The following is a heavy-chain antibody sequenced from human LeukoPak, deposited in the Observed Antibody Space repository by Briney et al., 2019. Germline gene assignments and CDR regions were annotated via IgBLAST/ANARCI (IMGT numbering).Heavy chain of an antibody. CDR1: GYTFTSYD. CDR3: ARLILTGYWNYYYGMDV. Sequence: ASVKVSCKASGYTFTSYDINWVRQATGQGLEWMGWMNPNSGNTGYAQKFQGRVTMTRNTSISTAYMELSSLRSEDTAVYYCARLILTGYWNYYYGMDVWGQGTTVTVSS. V-gene: IGHV1-8*01. J-gene: IGHJ6*02. D-gene: IGHD3-9*01. CDR2: MNPNSGNT.